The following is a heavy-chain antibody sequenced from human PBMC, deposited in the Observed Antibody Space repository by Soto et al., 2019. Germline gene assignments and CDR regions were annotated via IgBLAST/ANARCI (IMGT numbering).Heavy chain of an antibody. J-gene: IGHJ4*02. V-gene: IGHV3-48*02. Sequence: PGGSLRLSCAASVFTFSSYSMNWVRQAPGKGLEWVSYISSSSSTIYYADSVKGRFTISRDNAKNSLYLQMNSLRDEDTAVYYSARHDRVVKGYGYWGQGTLVTVSS. CDR2: ISSSSSTI. D-gene: IGHD3-3*01. CDR3: ARHDRVVKGYGY. CDR1: VFTFSSYS.